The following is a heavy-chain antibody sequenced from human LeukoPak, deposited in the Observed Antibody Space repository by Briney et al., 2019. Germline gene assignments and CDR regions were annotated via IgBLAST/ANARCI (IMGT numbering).Heavy chain of an antibody. CDR1: GFTFDDYA. Sequence: GGSLRLSCAASGFTFDDYAMHWVRQAPGKGLEWVSGISWNSGSIGYVDSVKGRFTISRDNAKNSLYLQMNSLRAEDTALYYCAKDFAPGSDAFDIWGQGTMVTVSS. CDR3: AKDFAPGSDAFDI. V-gene: IGHV3-9*01. CDR2: ISWNSGSI. D-gene: IGHD7-27*01. J-gene: IGHJ3*02.